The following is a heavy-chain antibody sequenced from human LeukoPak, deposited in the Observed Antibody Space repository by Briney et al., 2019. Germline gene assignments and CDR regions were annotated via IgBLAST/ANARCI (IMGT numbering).Heavy chain of an antibody. D-gene: IGHD1-26*01. V-gene: IGHV3-72*01. Sequence: PGGSLRLSCVASGFTFTDHYMDWVRQAPGKGLEWVGGCRDKANSYTTEYAASVKGRFTISRDDSNNSLYLQMNSLETEDTAVYYCARLLGANDWGQGTLVTVSS. CDR2: CRDKANSYTT. CDR3: ARLLGAND. CDR1: GFTFTDHY. J-gene: IGHJ4*02.